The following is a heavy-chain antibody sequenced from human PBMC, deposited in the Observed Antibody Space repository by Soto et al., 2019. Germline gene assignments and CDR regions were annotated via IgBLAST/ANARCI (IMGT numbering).Heavy chain of an antibody. CDR3: ATRYCSGGSRSANDAFDI. J-gene: IGHJ3*02. D-gene: IGHD2-15*01. CDR2: INPNSGGT. Sequence: ASVKVSCKASGYTFTGYYMHWVRQAPGQGLEWMGWINPNSGGTNYAQKFQGWVTMTRDTSISTAYMELSRLRSDDTAVYYCATRYCSGGSRSANDAFDIWGQGTMVIVS. V-gene: IGHV1-2*04. CDR1: GYTFTGYY.